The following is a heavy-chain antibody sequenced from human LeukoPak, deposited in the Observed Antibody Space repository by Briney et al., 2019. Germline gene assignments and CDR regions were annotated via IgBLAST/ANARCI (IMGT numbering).Heavy chain of an antibody. CDR2: ISSSSSYI. J-gene: IGHJ4*02. CDR1: GFTFSSYW. V-gene: IGHV3-21*01. D-gene: IGHD6-6*01. Sequence: GSLRLSCAASGFTFSSYWMSWVRQAPGKGLEWVSSISSSSSYIYYADSVKGRFTISRDNAKNSLYLQMNSLRAEGTAVYYCAREGNSSSFDYWGQGTLVTVSS. CDR3: AREGNSSSFDY.